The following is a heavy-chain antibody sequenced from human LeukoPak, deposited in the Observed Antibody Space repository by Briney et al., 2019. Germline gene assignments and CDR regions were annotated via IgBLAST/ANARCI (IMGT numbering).Heavy chain of an antibody. J-gene: IGHJ4*02. V-gene: IGHV3-23*01. CDR3: AQRRGSPGYDSE. CDR1: GFTFITSD. Sequence: PGGSLRLSCAASGFTFITSDMRWARHAPGRGLEWASAISTTGDHTYYADSVKGRFTISRDNSKDTLYLQMNSLRVEDTAVYYCAQRRGSPGYDSEWGRGTLVTVSS. D-gene: IGHD5-12*01. CDR2: ISTTGDHT.